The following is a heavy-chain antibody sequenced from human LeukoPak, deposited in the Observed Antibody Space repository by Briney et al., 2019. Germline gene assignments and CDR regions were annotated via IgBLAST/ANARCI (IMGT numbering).Heavy chain of an antibody. D-gene: IGHD3-22*01. CDR3: ARSYYYDSSGYYYGPDY. J-gene: IGHJ4*02. CDR2: IYTSGST. CDR1: GGSISSGSYY. Sequence: SQTLSLTCTVSGGSISSGSYYWSWIRQPAGKGLEWIRRIYTSGSTNYNPSLKSRVTISVDTSKNQFSLKLSSVAAADTAVYYCARSYYYDSSGYYYGPDYWGQGTLVTVSS. V-gene: IGHV4-61*02.